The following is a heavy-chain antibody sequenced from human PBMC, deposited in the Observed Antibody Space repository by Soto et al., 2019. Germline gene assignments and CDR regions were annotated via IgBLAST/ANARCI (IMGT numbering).Heavy chain of an antibody. V-gene: IGHV3-23*01. CDR1: GFTFSTYG. CDR2: TSGSGTST. J-gene: IGHJ6*03. CDR3: AREGFFYMDV. Sequence: PGGSLRLSCAASGFTFSTYGMTWVRQSPGKGLEWVSDTSGSGTSTYYADSVRGRFTISRDNSENTLYLQMHSLRAEDTAVYYCAREGFFYMDVWGKGTTVTVSS.